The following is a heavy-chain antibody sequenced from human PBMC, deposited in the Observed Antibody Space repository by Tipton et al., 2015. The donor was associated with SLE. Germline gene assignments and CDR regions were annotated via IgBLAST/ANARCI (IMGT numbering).Heavy chain of an antibody. CDR2: ISGSGGST. D-gene: IGHD3-10*01. V-gene: IGHV3-23*01. J-gene: IGHJ4*02. CDR1: GFTFTTYA. Sequence: SLRLSCAASGFTFTTYAMTWVRQAPGKGLEWVSGISGSGGSTYYADSVKGRFTISRDNSKNTLYLQMNSLRADDTAVYYCARSGTGTIFDYWGQGTLVTVSS. CDR3: ARSGTGTIFDY.